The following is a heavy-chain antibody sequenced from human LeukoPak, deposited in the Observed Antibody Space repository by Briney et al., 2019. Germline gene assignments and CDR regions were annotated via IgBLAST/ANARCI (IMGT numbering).Heavy chain of an antibody. J-gene: IGHJ4*02. D-gene: IGHD2-15*01. V-gene: IGHV3-48*03. Sequence: GGSLRLSCTASGFTFSSYEMNWVRQAPGKGLEWVSYISSSDNTIYYADSVKGRFTISRDNAKNSLYLQMNSLRAEDTAVYYCATQSGVVGSFDYWGQGTLVTVSS. CDR2: ISSSDNTI. CDR3: ATQSGVVGSFDY. CDR1: GFTFSSYE.